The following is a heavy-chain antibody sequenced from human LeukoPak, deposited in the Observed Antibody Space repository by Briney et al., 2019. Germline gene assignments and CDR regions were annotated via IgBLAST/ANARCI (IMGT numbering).Heavy chain of an antibody. J-gene: IGHJ4*02. Sequence: GVSLTLSCAASGFPVSSNCMSWAPAAPGEGVEWVSIIYGGGSTYYADSVKGRLTNSRDNPKKTLYLQMTGLRVEDTAVYYCARDGPRCLVPDYWGQGTLVTVSS. D-gene: IGHD6-19*01. V-gene: IGHV3-53*01. CDR3: ARDGPRCLVPDY. CDR2: IYGGGST. CDR1: GFPVSSNC.